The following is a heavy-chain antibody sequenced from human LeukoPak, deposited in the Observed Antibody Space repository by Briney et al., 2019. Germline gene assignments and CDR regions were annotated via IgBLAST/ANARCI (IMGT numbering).Heavy chain of an antibody. V-gene: IGHV5-51*01. Sequence: ESLKISCKCSGFIFTSYWIAWVRQMPGKGLEWMGIIYPGDSDTRYSPYFQGQVTISADKSISTAYLQWSSLKASDTATYFCARARVDTAIVFTWGQGTLVTVSS. CDR2: IYPGDSDT. CDR1: GFIFTSYW. D-gene: IGHD5-18*01. J-gene: IGHJ4*02. CDR3: ARARVDTAIVFT.